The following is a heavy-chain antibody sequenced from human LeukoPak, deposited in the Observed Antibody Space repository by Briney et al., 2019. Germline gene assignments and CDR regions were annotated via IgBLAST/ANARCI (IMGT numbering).Heavy chain of an antibody. CDR1: GFTVSSNS. V-gene: IGHV3-53*01. Sequence: GGSLRLSCTVSGFTVSSNSMSWVRQAPGKGLEWVSFIYSGGNTHYSDSVKGRFTISRDNAKNSLYLQMNSLRAEDTAVYYCARGWQGDYFDYWGQGTLVTVSS. CDR2: IYSGGNT. CDR3: ARGWQGDYFDY. J-gene: IGHJ4*02. D-gene: IGHD5-24*01.